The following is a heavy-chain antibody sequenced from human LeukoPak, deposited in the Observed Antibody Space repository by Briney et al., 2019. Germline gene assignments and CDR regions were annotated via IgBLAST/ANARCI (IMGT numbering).Heavy chain of an antibody. CDR1: GFTFSSYA. J-gene: IGHJ4*02. D-gene: IGHD3-22*01. CDR3: AKKTDSSIFYNSVDY. Sequence: GRSLRLSCAASGFTFSSYAMSWVRQAPGMGLEWVSGISGSGTSTYYADSVKGRFTISRDNSKNTLYLQLNSLRAEDTAVYYCAKKTDSSIFYNSVDYWGQGTLVTVSS. CDR2: ISGSGTST. V-gene: IGHV3-23*01.